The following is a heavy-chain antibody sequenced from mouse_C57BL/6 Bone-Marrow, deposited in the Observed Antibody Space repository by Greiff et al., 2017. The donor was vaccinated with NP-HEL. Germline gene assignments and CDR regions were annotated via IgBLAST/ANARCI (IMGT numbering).Heavy chain of an antibody. V-gene: IGHV1-69*01. CDR2: IDPSDSYT. D-gene: IGHD1-1*01. CDR1: GYTFTSYW. CDR3: AKNYYSSSPYWYFDV. J-gene: IGHJ1*03. Sequence: VQLQQPGAELVMPGASVKLSCKASGYTFTSYWMHWVKQRPGQGLEWIGEIDPSDSYTNYNQKFKGKSPLTVDKSSSTAYMQLSSLTSEDSAVYYCAKNYYSSSPYWYFDVWGTGTTVTVSS.